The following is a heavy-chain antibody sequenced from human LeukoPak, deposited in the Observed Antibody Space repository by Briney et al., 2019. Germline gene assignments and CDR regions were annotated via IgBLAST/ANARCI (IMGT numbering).Heavy chain of an antibody. CDR3: ARRNYDWFDP. J-gene: IGHJ5*02. CDR2: MNPNSGDT. Sequence: ASVKVSCKASGYTFTNYDINWVRQATGQGLEWMGWMNPNSGDTGYAQKLQDRGTITRNTSITTAYMELSSLRSEDTAVYYCARRNYDWFDPWGQGTLVTVSS. CDR1: GYTFTNYD. D-gene: IGHD1-7*01. V-gene: IGHV1-8*01.